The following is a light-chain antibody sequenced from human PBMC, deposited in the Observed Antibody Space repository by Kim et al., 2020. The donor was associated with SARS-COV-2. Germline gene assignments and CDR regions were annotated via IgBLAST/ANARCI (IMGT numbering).Light chain of an antibody. J-gene: IGKJ2*01. Sequence: SSVADRFRITCRASQIIETYLAWYQQKPGKSPALLIYQASSLHIGVPSRFSGSGSGTEFTLTINSLQPDDFATYYCQQYIRFPYTFGQGTKVDIK. V-gene: IGKV1-5*01. CDR2: QAS. CDR3: QQYIRFPYT. CDR1: QIIETY.